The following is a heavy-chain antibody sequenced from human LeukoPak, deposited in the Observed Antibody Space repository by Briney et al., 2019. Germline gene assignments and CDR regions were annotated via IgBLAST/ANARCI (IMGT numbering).Heavy chain of an antibody. CDR2: IIPIFGTA. D-gene: IGHD3-9*01. V-gene: IGHV1-69*13. CDR3: ARSVLQSFEIDY. CDR1: GGTFSSYA. J-gene: IGHJ4*02. Sequence: SVKVSCKASGGTFSSYATSWVRQAPGQGLEWMGGIIPIFGTANYAQKFQGRVTITADESTSTAYMELSSLRFDDTAVYYCARSVLQSFEIDYWGQGTPVTVSS.